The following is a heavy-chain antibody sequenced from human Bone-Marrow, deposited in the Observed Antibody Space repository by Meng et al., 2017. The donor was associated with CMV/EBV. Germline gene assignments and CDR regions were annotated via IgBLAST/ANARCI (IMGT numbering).Heavy chain of an antibody. J-gene: IGHJ4*02. Sequence: SCKASGDNFTSDYIHGVRQAPGQGLEWMGMIHPSGGTTSYAQKFQGRVTMTRDTSTSTVYVEVSSLRSEDTSVYYCARDGSAWSFDYWGQGTLVTVSS. D-gene: IGHD6-19*01. CDR1: GDNFTSDY. CDR3: ARDGSAWSFDY. CDR2: IHPSGGTT. V-gene: IGHV1-46*01.